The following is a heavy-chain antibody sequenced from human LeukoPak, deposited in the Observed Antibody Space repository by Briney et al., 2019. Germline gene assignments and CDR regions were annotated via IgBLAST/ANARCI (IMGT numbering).Heavy chain of an antibody. D-gene: IGHD2-2*01. J-gene: IGHJ4*02. Sequence: GESLKISCKGSGYSFTSYWIGWVRQMPGKGLEWMGIIYPGDSDTRYSPSFQGQVTISADKSISTAYLQWSCLKASDTAMYYCARPGVLRSTSSYRLDYWGQGTLVTVSS. CDR1: GYSFTSYW. CDR2: IYPGDSDT. CDR3: ARPGVLRSTSSYRLDY. V-gene: IGHV5-51*01.